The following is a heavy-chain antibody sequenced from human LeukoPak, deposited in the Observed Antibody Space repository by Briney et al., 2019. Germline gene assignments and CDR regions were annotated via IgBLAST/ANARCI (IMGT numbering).Heavy chain of an antibody. V-gene: IGHV3-23*01. CDR1: GFTFSSFA. CDR2: MSASGGST. D-gene: IGHD3-10*01. J-gene: IGHJ6*03. CDR3: AKNYGSGSSVKYYYYMDV. Sequence: GGCLRLSCAASGFTFSSFAMSWVRQAPKKGLEWVSVMSASGGSTNYADSVKGRFTISRDNSKNTLYLQMNSLRAEDSAVYYCAKNYGSGSSVKYYYYMDVWGKGTTVTISS.